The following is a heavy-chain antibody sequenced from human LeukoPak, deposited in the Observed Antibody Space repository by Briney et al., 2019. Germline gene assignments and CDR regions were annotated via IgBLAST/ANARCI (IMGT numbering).Heavy chain of an antibody. CDR1: GFTFTNRW. Sequence: PGGSLRLSCAASGFTFTNRWMNWVRQAPGKGLEWVAKIGKDGSEKNYVDSVKGRFTISRDNAKSSLYLRMNSLRAEDTAVYYCVREGDYVWGDYRSLDYWGQGTLVTVSS. CDR3: VREGDYVWGDYRSLDY. D-gene: IGHD3-16*02. CDR2: IGKDGSEK. J-gene: IGHJ4*02. V-gene: IGHV3-7*01.